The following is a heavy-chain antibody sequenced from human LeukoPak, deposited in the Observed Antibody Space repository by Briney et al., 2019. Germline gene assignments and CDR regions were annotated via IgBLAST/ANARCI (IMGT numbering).Heavy chain of an antibody. V-gene: IGHV4-59*01. CDR2: IYYSGST. D-gene: IGHD3-3*01. Sequence: PSETLSLTCTVSGGSISSYYWSWIRQPPGKGLEWIGYIYYSGSTNYNPSLKSRVTISVDTSKNQFSLKLSSVTAADTAVYYCARLARRVVNHYYYYMDVWGKGTTVTVSS. CDR1: GGSISSYY. J-gene: IGHJ6*03. CDR3: ARLARRVVNHYYYYMDV.